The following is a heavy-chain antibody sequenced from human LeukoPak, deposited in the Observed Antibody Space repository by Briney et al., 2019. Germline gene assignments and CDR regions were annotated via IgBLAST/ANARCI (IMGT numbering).Heavy chain of an antibody. J-gene: IGHJ4*02. CDR2: ISYDGSNK. Sequence: GGSLRLSCAASGFTFSSYGMHWVRQAPGKGLEWVAVISYDGSNKYYADSVKGRFTISRDNSKNTLYLQMNSLRAEDTAVYYCAKDRGWLQLQTLGGIEYWGQGTLVTVSS. CDR1: GFTFSSYG. D-gene: IGHD5-24*01. CDR3: AKDRGWLQLQTLGGIEY. V-gene: IGHV3-30*18.